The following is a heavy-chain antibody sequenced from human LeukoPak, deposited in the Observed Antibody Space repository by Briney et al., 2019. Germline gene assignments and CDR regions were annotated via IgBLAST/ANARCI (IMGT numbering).Heavy chain of an antibody. J-gene: IGHJ4*02. V-gene: IGHV4-61*02. D-gene: IGHD5-12*01. CDR2: IYTSGST. CDR1: GGSISSGSYY. CDR3: ARAGGYLLYFDS. Sequence: PSETLSLTCTVSGGSISSGSYYWSWIRQPAGKELEWIGRIYTSGSTNYNPSLKSRVTISVDTSKNEFSLKLNSVTAADTAVYYCARAGGYLLYFDSWGQGTLATVSS.